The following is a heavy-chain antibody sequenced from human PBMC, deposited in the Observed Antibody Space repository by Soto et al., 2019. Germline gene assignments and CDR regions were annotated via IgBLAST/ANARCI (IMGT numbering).Heavy chain of an antibody. J-gene: IGHJ4*02. D-gene: IGHD7-27*01. CDR2: IAHDGSEK. V-gene: IGHV3-7*01. Sequence: PGGSLRLSCAVSGFTFSSYWMSWVRQAPGRGLEWVATIAHDGSEKFYVDSVKGRFTISRDNTKNSLYLQMNSLRAEDTAVYYCARESNAPFDYWGQGTMVTV. CDR1: GFTFSSYW. CDR3: ARESNAPFDY.